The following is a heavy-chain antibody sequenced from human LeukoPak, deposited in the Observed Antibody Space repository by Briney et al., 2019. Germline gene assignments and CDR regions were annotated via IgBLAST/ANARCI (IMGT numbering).Heavy chain of an antibody. D-gene: IGHD6-19*01. Sequence: GGSLRLSCAASGFTFSSYGMSWVRQAPGKGLEWVSGISGSAINTYYADSVKGRFTISRDNSKNTLYLQMNSLRAEDTAVYYCARGGVYSSGSYYLYYFDYWGQGTLVTVSS. CDR1: GFTFSSYG. V-gene: IGHV3-23*01. CDR3: ARGGVYSSGSYYLYYFDY. CDR2: ISGSAINT. J-gene: IGHJ4*02.